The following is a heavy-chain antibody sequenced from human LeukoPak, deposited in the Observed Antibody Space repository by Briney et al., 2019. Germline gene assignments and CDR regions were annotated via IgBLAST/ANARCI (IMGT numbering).Heavy chain of an antibody. CDR3: ARDRVGSAHYDSSGYYLPTDY. CDR2: INPNSGGT. CDR1: GYTFTGYY. V-gene: IGHV1-2*02. J-gene: IGHJ4*02. D-gene: IGHD3-22*01. Sequence: ASVKVSCKASGYTFTGYYMHWVRQAPGQGLEWMGWINPNSGGTNYAQKFQGRVTMTRDTSISTAYMELSRLRSDDTAVYYCARDRVGSAHYDSSGYYLPTDYWGQGTQVTVSS.